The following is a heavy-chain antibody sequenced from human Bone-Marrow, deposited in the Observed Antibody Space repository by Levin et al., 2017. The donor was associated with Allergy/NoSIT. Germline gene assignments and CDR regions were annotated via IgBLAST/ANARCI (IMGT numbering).Heavy chain of an antibody. V-gene: IGHV3-23*01. CDR2: ISNSGGST. D-gene: IGHD1-26*01. J-gene: IGHJ4*02. CDR1: GFTFSNYA. Sequence: GGSLRLSCAASGFTFSNYAMNWVRQAPGKGLEWVSFISNSGGSTYYADSVKGRFTISRDNSKNTLYLQMNSLRAEDTAVYYCAKDGYSGSYPRNFDYWGQGTLVTVSS. CDR3: AKDGYSGSYPRNFDY.